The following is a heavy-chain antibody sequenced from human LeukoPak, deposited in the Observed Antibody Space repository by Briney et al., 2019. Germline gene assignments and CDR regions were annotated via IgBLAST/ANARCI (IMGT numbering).Heavy chain of an antibody. CDR1: GFTFSSYS. J-gene: IGHJ6*04. V-gene: IGHV3-21*01. CDR3: ALLPYYGSGSYYTVAASYGMDV. CDR2: ISSSSSYI. D-gene: IGHD3-10*01. Sequence: PGGSLRLSRAASGFTFSSYSMNWVRQAPGKGLEWVSSISSSSSYIYYADSVKGRFTISRDNAKNSLYLQMNSLRAEDTAVYYCALLPYYGSGSYYTVAASYGMDVWGKGTTVTVSS.